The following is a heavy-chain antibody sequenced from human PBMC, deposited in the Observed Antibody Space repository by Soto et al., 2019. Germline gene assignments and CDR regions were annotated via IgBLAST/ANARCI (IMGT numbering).Heavy chain of an antibody. CDR1: GGSINNYY. CDR3: ARLTPRIPAAAGWFDP. J-gene: IGHJ5*02. D-gene: IGHD2-2*01. Sequence: QVQLQESGPGLVKPSETLSLTCTVSGGSINNYYWSWIRQPPGKGLECIGYIYYSGSTNYNPSLKSRVTISLDTSNNQFSLKLSSVTAADTAVYFCARLTPRIPAAAGWFDPWGLGTLVTVSS. CDR2: IYYSGST. V-gene: IGHV4-59*01.